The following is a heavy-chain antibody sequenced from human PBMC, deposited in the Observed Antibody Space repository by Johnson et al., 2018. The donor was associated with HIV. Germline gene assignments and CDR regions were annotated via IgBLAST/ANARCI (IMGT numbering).Heavy chain of an antibody. J-gene: IGHJ3*02. CDR1: GFTFSRYD. D-gene: IGHD5-18*01. CDR2: IGTAGDT. Sequence: DVQLVESGGGLVQPGGSLRLSCAASGFTFSRYDMHWVRQATGKGLEWVSGIGTAGDTYYPGSVKGRFTIPRENAKNSLYRQMNNLRAGDTAVYYCARDPAHSLQLWPQDAFDIWGQGTMVTVSS. CDR3: ARDPAHSLQLWPQDAFDI. V-gene: IGHV3-13*01.